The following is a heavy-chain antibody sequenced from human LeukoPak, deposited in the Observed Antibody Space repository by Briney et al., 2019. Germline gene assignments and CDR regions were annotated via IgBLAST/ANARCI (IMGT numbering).Heavy chain of an antibody. V-gene: IGHV3-21*01. Sequence: PGGSLRLSCAASGFTFSSDSMNWVRQAPGKGLEWVSSISSSSSYIYYADSVKGRLTISREKAKNSLYLQINSQRAEDTAVYYCTRAVGGERYSSSWPYDYWGQGTLVTVSS. CDR2: ISSSSSYI. J-gene: IGHJ4*02. CDR1: GFTFSSDS. D-gene: IGHD6-13*01. CDR3: TRAVGGERYSSSWPYDY.